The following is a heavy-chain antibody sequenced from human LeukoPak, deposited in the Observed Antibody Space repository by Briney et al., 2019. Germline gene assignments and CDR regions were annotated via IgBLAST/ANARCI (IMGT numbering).Heavy chain of an antibody. J-gene: IGHJ4*02. CDR2: ISGSGGST. CDR1: GFTFSSYA. Sequence: GGSLRPSCAASGFTFSSYAMSWVRQAPGRGLEWVSAISGSGGSTYYADSVKGRFTISRDNSKNTLYLQMNSLRAEDTAVYYCANRGMGDYYDSSGYYDFDYWGQGTLVTVSS. V-gene: IGHV3-23*01. CDR3: ANRGMGDYYDSSGYYDFDY. D-gene: IGHD3-22*01.